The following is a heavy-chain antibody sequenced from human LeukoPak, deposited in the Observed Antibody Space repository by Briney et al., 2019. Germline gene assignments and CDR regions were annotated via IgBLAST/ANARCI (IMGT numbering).Heavy chain of an antibody. CDR1: GGSISSYY. CDR3: AREDHYGGSRGGFDY. CDR2: IYYSGST. D-gene: IGHD1-26*01. J-gene: IGHJ4*02. V-gene: IGHV4-59*12. Sequence: SETLCLTCTASGGSISSYYWSWVRQPPGKGLEWIGDIYYSGSTNYDPSLKSRVTISVDTSKNQFSLKLSSVTAADTAVYYCAREDHYGGSRGGFDYWGQGTLVTVSS.